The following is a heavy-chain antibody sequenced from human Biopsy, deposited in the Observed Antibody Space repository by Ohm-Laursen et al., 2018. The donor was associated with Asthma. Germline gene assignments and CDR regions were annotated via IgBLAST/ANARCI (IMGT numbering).Heavy chain of an antibody. CDR1: SGSGGYMRSGNYY. CDR3: VRGSSSWHHGPFHYYYGLDV. Sequence: SETLSLTCSLSSGSGGYMRSGNYYWGWIRQPPGKGLEWIGSIYYSGTTYYNPSLKSRVTVSADTSKNQFSLKLTSATAADTAVYYCVRGSSSWHHGPFHYYYGLDVWGQGTTATVSS. D-gene: IGHD6-13*01. V-gene: IGHV4-39*01. J-gene: IGHJ6*02. CDR2: IYYSGTT.